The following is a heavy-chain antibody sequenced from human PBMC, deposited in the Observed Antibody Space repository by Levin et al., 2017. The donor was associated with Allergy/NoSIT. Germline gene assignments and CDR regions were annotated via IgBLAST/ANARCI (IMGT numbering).Heavy chain of an antibody. J-gene: IGHJ4*02. CDR2: ISYDGSNK. V-gene: IGHV3-30*18. Sequence: LSLTCAASGFTFSSYGMHWVRQAPGKGLEWVAVISYDGSNKYYADSVKGRFTISRDNSKNTLYLQMNSLRAEDTAVYYCAKDGEQQLAPIDYWGQGTLVTVSS. CDR1: GFTFSSYG. CDR3: AKDGEQQLAPIDY. D-gene: IGHD6-13*01.